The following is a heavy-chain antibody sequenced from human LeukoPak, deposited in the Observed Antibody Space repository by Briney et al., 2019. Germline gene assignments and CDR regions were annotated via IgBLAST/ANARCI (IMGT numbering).Heavy chain of an antibody. Sequence: SETLSLTCAVSGYSISSGYYWGWIRQPPGKVLEWIGSIYHSGSTYYNPSLKSRVTISVDTSKNQFSLKLSSVTAADTAVYYCARAHLYGSGSRLDYWGQGTLVTVSS. CDR2: IYHSGST. CDR3: ARAHLYGSGSRLDY. V-gene: IGHV4-38-2*01. D-gene: IGHD3-10*01. J-gene: IGHJ4*02. CDR1: GYSISSGYY.